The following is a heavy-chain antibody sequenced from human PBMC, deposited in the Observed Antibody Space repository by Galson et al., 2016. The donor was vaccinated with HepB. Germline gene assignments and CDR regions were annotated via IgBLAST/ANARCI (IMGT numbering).Heavy chain of an antibody. J-gene: IGHJ4*02. V-gene: IGHV3-23*01. CDR2: ISGGGST. CDR1: GFTFSTYA. Sequence: SLRLSCAASGFTFSTYAMTWVRQAPGKGLEWVSLISGGGSTYYADSVKGRFTISRDNSKNTLYLQLNSLRAEDTAVYYCAKIWGSTTRYDYWGQGTLVTVSS. D-gene: IGHD2-2*01. CDR3: AKIWGSTTRYDY.